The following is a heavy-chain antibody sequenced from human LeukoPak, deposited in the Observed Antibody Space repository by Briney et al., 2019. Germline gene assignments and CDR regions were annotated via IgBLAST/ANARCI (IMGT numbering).Heavy chain of an antibody. CDR1: GGTFSSYA. CDR3: ARTRHSSSWPYYYYYYMDV. CDR2: IIPIFGTA. D-gene: IGHD6-13*01. V-gene: IGHV1-69*06. J-gene: IGHJ6*03. Sequence: SVKVSCKASGGTFSSYAISWVRQAPGQGLEWMGGIIPIFGTANYAQKFQGRVTITADKSTSTAYMELSSLRSEDTAVYYCARTRHSSSWPYYYYYYMDVWGKGTTVTVSS.